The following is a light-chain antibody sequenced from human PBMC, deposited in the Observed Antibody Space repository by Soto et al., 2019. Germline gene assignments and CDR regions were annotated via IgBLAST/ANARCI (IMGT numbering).Light chain of an antibody. CDR3: QHYFNWPYT. J-gene: IGKJ2*01. V-gene: IGKV3-15*01. CDR2: GAS. Sequence: EIVMTQSPATLSVSPGERATLPCRASQSVTSNLAWYQQKPGRAPRLLIYGASTRATGIPARFSGSGSGTEFTLTISNLQSDDFALYYCQHYFNWPYTFGEGTK. CDR1: QSVTSN.